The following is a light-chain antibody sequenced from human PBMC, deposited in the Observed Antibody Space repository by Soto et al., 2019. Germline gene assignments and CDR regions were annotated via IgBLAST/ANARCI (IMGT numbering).Light chain of an antibody. Sequence: QSVLTQAPSTSGTPGQRVTISCSGSSSTIGSNHVYWYQQVPGTAPKLLIYRNNQRPSGVPDRFSGSKSGTSASLAISGLRSEDEAEYYCAAWDDSLSVYVFGTGTKATVL. V-gene: IGLV1-47*01. CDR2: RNN. CDR1: SSTIGSNH. J-gene: IGLJ1*01. CDR3: AAWDDSLSVYV.